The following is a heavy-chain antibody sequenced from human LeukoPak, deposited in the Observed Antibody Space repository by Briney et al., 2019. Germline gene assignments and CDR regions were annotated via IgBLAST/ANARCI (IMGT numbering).Heavy chain of an antibody. V-gene: IGHV3-23*01. CDR1: RFTFSSYA. J-gene: IGHJ4*02. CDR2: ISGSGRST. Sequence: GGYLRLSCAASRFTFSSYAMSWVRQAPGQGLEWVSGISGSGRSTYYADSVKGRFTMSRDNSKNTLYLQMNSLRSEDTAVYYCAKDRGTSGYSGNYSDYWGQGTLVTVSS. D-gene: IGHD1-26*01. CDR3: AKDRGTSGYSGNYSDY.